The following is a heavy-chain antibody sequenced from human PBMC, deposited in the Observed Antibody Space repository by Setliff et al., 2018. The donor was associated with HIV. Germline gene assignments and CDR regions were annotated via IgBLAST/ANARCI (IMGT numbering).Heavy chain of an antibody. CDR3: ARASSYYYDSSGYSSYFDY. D-gene: IGHD3-22*01. CDR1: GFTFSSYS. V-gene: IGHV3-48*04. Sequence: GSLRLSCAASGFTFSSYSMNWVRQAPGKGLEWVPYISSSSSTIYYADSVKGRFTISRDNAKNSLYLQMNSLRAEDTAVYYCARASSYYYDSSGYSSYFDYWGQGTLVTVSS. J-gene: IGHJ4*02. CDR2: ISSSSSTI.